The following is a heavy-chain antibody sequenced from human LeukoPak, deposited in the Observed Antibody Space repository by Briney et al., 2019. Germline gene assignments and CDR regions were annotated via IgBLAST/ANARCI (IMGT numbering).Heavy chain of an antibody. V-gene: IGHV1-69*04. CDR1: GGTFSSYA. CDR3: ARESGGDFYYYYGMDV. Sequence: SVKVSCKASGGTFSSYAISWVRQAPGQGLEWMGRIIPILGIANYAQKFQGRVTITADKSTSTAYMELSSLRSGDTAVYYCARESGGDFYYYYGMDVWGQGTTVTVSS. D-gene: IGHD2-21*02. J-gene: IGHJ6*02. CDR2: IIPILGIA.